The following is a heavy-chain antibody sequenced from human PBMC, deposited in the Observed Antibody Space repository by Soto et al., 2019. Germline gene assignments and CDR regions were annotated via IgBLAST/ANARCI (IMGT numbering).Heavy chain of an antibody. CDR1: GGTFSSYA. CDR2: IIPIFGTA. CDR3: ARDGPSVYYSS. D-gene: IGHD2-15*01. Sequence: AASVKVSCKASGGTFSSYAISWVRQAPGQGLEWMGGIIPIFGTANYAQKFQGRVTITADESTSTAYMELSSLRSEDTAVYYCARDGPSVYYSSWGQGTLVTVSS. J-gene: IGHJ4*02. V-gene: IGHV1-69*13.